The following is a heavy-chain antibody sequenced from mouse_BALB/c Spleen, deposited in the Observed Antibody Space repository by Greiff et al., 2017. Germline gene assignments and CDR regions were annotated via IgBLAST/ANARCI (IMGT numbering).Heavy chain of an antibody. D-gene: IGHD1-1*01. J-gene: IGHJ1*01. Sequence: VQLPQPGAELLKPGTSGKLSCKASGYNFTSYWINWVKLRPGQGLEWIGDIFPGSGSTNYNEKFKSKATLTVDTSSSTAYMQLSSLASEDSALYYCARHYYGSSYWYFDVWGAGTTVTVSS. CDR2: IFPGSGST. CDR1: GYNFTSYW. V-gene: IGHV1-55*01. CDR3: ARHYYGSSYWYFDV.